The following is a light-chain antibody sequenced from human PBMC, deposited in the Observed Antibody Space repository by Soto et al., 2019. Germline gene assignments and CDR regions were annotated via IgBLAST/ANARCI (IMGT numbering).Light chain of an antibody. V-gene: IGKV3-20*01. CDR2: GAS. Sequence: IVLTHSPGTLPFSPGERATVSCRASPSVSSTFLAWYQQKPGQAPRLLIYGASTRATGIPDRFIGSGSGTDFTLTISRLEPEDLAVYYCQQYGRSLYTFGPGTKVDMK. CDR3: QQYGRSLYT. J-gene: IGKJ2*01. CDR1: PSVSSTF.